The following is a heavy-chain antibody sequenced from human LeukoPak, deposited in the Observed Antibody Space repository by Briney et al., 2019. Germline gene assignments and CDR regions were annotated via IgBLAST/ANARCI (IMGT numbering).Heavy chain of an antibody. J-gene: IGHJ6*01. CDR3: ASPGSRHFNMEV. CDR2: MYYTGST. Sequence: SEPLSLTCTVSGGSISSNLYFWPWIRQPPGKELEWIGTMYYTGSTYYSPPLTSRVTISLDASKNQFSLKLTSVTAADTAVYYCASPGSRHFNMEVWGEEATGTAS. CDR1: GGSISSNLYF. D-gene: IGHD1-26*01. V-gene: IGHV4-39*07.